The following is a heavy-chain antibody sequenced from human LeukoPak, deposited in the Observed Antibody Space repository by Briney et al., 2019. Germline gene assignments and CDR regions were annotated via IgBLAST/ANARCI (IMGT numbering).Heavy chain of an antibody. V-gene: IGHV3-30*03. Sequence: PGGSLRLSCAASGFTFSSYSMNWVRQAPGEGLEWVAVISYDGSNDYYADSVKGRFTISRDNSKNTLYLQMNSLRDEDTAVYYCAREESAMVVIDYWGQGTLVTVSS. CDR3: AREESAMVVIDY. D-gene: IGHD2-2*01. CDR1: GFTFSSYS. CDR2: ISYDGSND. J-gene: IGHJ4*02.